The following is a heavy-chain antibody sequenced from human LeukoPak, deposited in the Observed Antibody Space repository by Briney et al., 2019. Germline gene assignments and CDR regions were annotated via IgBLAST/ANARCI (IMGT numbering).Heavy chain of an antibody. CDR3: ARIYGAGSKPYYYGMDV. J-gene: IGHJ6*02. CDR2: IKQDGSEK. V-gene: IGHV3-7*01. D-gene: IGHD3-10*01. Sequence: GGSLRLSCAASGFTFSSYWMSWVRQAPGKGLEWVANIKQDGSEKYYLDSVKGRFTISRDNAKNSLYLQMNSLRAEDTAVYYCARIYGAGSKPYYYGMDVWGQGTTVTVSS. CDR1: GFTFSSYW.